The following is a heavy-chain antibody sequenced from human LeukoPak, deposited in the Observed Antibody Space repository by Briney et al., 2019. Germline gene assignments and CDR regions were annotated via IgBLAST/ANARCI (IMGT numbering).Heavy chain of an antibody. V-gene: IGHV3-9*01. Sequence: GGSLRLSCAASGFTFDDYAVHWVRQAPGKGLEWVSGISWNSGSIGYADSVKGRFTISRDNAKNSLYLQMNSLRAEDTALYYCAKEVYGDDAFDIWGQGTVVTVSS. CDR2: ISWNSGSI. D-gene: IGHD4-17*01. J-gene: IGHJ3*02. CDR1: GFTFDDYA. CDR3: AKEVYGDDAFDI.